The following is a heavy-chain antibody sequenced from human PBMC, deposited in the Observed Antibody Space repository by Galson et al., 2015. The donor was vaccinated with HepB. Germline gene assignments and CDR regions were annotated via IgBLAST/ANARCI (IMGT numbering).Heavy chain of an antibody. V-gene: IGHV3-48*03. Sequence: SLRLAGAASGFTVSSYEMNGARQAPGKGLEWGSYISSSGNNIYYADSVKGRFTISRDNAKNSLYLQMNSLRAEDTAVYYCARGDYYYGMDVWGQGTTVTVSS. CDR3: ARGDYYYGMDV. CDR2: ISSSGNNI. J-gene: IGHJ6*02. CDR1: GFTVSSYE. D-gene: IGHD5-24*01.